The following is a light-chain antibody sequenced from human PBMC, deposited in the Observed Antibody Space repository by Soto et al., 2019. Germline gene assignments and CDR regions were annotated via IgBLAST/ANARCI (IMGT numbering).Light chain of an antibody. V-gene: IGLV8-61*01. J-gene: IGLJ3*02. Sequence: QTVVTQEPSFSVSPGGTITLTCGLTSGSVSTTYYPSWYQQTPGQAPRTLIYSTNTRSSGVPDRFSGSFLGNKAALTITGAQADDESIYYCVLYMGSGIWVFGGGTQLTVL. CDR1: SGSVSTTYY. CDR2: STN. CDR3: VLYMGSGIWV.